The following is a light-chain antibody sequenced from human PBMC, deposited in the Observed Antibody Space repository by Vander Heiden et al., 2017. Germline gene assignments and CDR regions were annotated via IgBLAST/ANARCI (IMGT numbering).Light chain of an antibody. V-gene: IGLV4-69*01. CDR1: SGHSSYA. J-gene: IGLJ3*02. Sequence: QLVLTQSPSASASLGASVKLTCTLSSGHSSYALAWHQQHPEQGPRYLMKLNSDGSHSKGDGIPDRFSGSSSGAERYLTISSLQSEDEADYYCQTWGTGIRVFGGGTKLTVL. CDR3: QTWGTGIRV. CDR2: LNSDGSH.